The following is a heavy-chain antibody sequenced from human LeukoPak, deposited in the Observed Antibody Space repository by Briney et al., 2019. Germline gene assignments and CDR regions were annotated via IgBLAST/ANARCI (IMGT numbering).Heavy chain of an antibody. J-gene: IGHJ3*02. CDR2: ISAYNGNT. V-gene: IGHV1-18*01. Sequence: ASVKVSCKASGYTFTSYGISWVRQAPGQGLEWMGWISAYNGNTNYAQKLQGRVTMTTDTSTSTAYMELRSLRSDDTAVYYCARKKCSSTSCYKELGAFDIWGQGTMVTVSS. CDR3: ARKKCSSTSCYKELGAFDI. CDR1: GYTFTSYG. D-gene: IGHD2-2*02.